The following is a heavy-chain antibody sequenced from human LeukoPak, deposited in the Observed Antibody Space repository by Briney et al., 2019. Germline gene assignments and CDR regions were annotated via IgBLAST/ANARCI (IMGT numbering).Heavy chain of an antibody. CDR2: IWYDGSNK. D-gene: IGHD3-10*01. CDR3: ARDLFVTSPSGFGY. J-gene: IGHJ4*02. V-gene: IGHV3-33*01. CDR1: GFTFSSYG. Sequence: GGSLRLSCAASGFTFSSYGMHWVRQAPGKGLEWVAVIWYDGSNKYYADSVKGRFTISRDNSKNTLYLQMNSLRAEDTAVYYCARDLFVTSPSGFGYWGQGTLVTVSS.